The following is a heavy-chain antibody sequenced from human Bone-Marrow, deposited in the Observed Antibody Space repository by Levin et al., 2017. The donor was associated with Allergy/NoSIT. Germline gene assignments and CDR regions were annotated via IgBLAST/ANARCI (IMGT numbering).Heavy chain of an antibody. V-gene: IGHV4-34*01. CDR1: GGSFSGYY. Sequence: SSETLSLTCAVYGGSFSGYYWSWIRQPPGKGLEWIGEINHSGSTNYNPSLKSRVTISVDTSKNQFSLKLSSVTAADTAVYYCARGHGMGSTVTKDFDYWGQGTLVTVSS. J-gene: IGHJ4*02. D-gene: IGHD4-17*01. CDR2: INHSGST. CDR3: ARGHGMGSTVTKDFDY.